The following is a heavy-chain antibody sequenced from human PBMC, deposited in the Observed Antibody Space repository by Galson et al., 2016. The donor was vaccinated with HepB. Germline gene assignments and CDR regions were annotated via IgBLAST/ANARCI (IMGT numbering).Heavy chain of an antibody. J-gene: IGHJ4*02. V-gene: IGHV3-7*05. CDR1: AFSFSSYW. CDR2: INKDGSEE. Sequence: SLRLSCAASAFSFSSYWMTWVRQAPGKGLEWVANINKDGSEENYADSVKGRFTISRDNAKHSLYLQMNGLRAADTAVYYCARGGWFYYDTSDAAGDFWGQGILVTVSS. D-gene: IGHD3-22*01. CDR3: ARGGWFYYDTSDAAGDF.